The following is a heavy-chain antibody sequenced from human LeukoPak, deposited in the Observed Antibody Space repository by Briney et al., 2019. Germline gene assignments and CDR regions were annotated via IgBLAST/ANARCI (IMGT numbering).Heavy chain of an antibody. V-gene: IGHV3-74*01. J-gene: IGHJ4*02. CDR2: INTDGSST. CDR3: AGEPGSSPDFDY. CDR1: GFTFSSYW. D-gene: IGHD6-6*01. Sequence: GGSLRLSCAASGFTFSSYWMHWVRQAPGKGLEWVSRINTDGSSTTYADSVKGRFTISRDNAKNTLDLQMNSLRAEDTAVYYCAGEPGSSPDFDYWGQGILVTVSS.